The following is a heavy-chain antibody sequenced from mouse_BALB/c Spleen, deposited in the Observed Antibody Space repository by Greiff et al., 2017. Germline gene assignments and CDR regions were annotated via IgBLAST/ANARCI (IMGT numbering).Heavy chain of an antibody. J-gene: IGHJ4*01. CDR2: INPSNGGT. V-gene: IGHV1S81*02. Sequence: QVQLKQPGAELVKPGASVKLSCKASGYTFTSYYMYWVKQRPGQGLEWIGGINPSNGGTNFNEKFKSKATLTVDKSSSTAYMQLSSLTSEDSAVYYCTRWGGNFAMDYWGQGTSVTVSS. CDR3: TRWGGNFAMDY. CDR1: GYTFTSYY.